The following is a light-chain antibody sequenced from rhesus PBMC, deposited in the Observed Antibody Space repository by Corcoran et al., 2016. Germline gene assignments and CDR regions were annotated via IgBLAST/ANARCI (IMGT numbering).Light chain of an antibody. CDR1: QSVSSY. CDR3: QQYSDWPLT. Sequence: EIVMTQSPATLSLSPGERATLSCRASQSVSSYVAWYQQKPEQAPRLLIYGASGRATGIPDRFSGSGSGTAFTLTISSLEPEDFAVYFCQQYSDWPLTFGGGTKVDIK. J-gene: IGKJ4*01. V-gene: IGKV3S9*01. CDR2: GAS.